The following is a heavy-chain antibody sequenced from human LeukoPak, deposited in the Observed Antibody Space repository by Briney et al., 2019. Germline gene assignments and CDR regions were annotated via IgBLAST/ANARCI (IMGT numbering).Heavy chain of an antibody. Sequence: SETLSLTCTVSGGSISSTSYYWGWIRQPPGKGLEWIGSIFYSGCPYYTPSLKSRVTISVDTSKNQFSLKMTSVTAADTAMYYCARLKGVPAADYWGQGTLVTVSS. V-gene: IGHV4-39*01. CDR2: IFYSGCP. D-gene: IGHD2-2*01. J-gene: IGHJ4*02. CDR3: ARLKGVPAADY. CDR1: GGSISSTSYY.